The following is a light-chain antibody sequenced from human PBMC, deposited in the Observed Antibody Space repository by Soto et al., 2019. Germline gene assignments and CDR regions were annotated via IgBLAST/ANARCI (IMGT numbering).Light chain of an antibody. CDR1: SSDVGAYNY. CDR3: SANTNSRTYV. J-gene: IGLJ1*01. CDR2: EVS. V-gene: IGLV2-14*01. Sequence: QSALTQPASVSGSPGQSITISCTGTSSDVGAYNYVSWYQQHPGKAPKVMIYEVSNRPSGVSNRFSGSKSCNTASLTISGLQAEDEGDYYCSANTNSRTYVFGTGTKVTVL.